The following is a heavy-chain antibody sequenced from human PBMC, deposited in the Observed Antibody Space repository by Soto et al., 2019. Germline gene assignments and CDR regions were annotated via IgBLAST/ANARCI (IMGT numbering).Heavy chain of an antibody. CDR1: GYTFTSYG. J-gene: IGHJ6*02. CDR2: ISAYNGNT. Sequence: ASVKVSCKASGYTFTSYGISWVRQAPGQGLEWMGWISAYNGNTNYAQKLQGRVTMTTDTSTSTAYMELRSLRSEDTAVYYCARTYCSSTSCYDYYYYGMDVWGQGTTVTVSS. CDR3: ARTYCSSTSCYDYYYYGMDV. D-gene: IGHD2-2*01. V-gene: IGHV1-18*01.